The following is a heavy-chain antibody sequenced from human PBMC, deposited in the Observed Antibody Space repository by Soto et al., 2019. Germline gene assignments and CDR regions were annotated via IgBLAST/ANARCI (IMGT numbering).Heavy chain of an antibody. Sequence: EVQLLESGGGLVQPGGSLRLSCAASGFTFSSYAMSWVRQAPGKGLEWVSAISGSGGSTYYADSVKGRFTISRDNSKNTLYLQMNSLRAEDTAVYYCANLVGTYYYDSSGYDTVDYWGQGTLVTVSS. CDR3: ANLVGTYYYDSSGYDTVDY. CDR2: ISGSGGST. V-gene: IGHV3-23*01. CDR1: GFTFSSYA. D-gene: IGHD3-22*01. J-gene: IGHJ4*02.